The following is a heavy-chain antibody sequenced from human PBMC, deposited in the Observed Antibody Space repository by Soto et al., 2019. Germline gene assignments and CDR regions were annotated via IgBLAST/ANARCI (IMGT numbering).Heavy chain of an antibody. V-gene: IGHV1-18*01. J-gene: IGHJ4*02. CDR3: ARDTESRPYYLDY. CDR1: GYTFTSYG. CDR2: ISAYNGNT. Sequence: QVQLVQSGAEVKTPGSSVKVSCKASGYTFTSYGISWVRQASGQGLEWMGWISAYNGNTNYAQKLQGRVTMTTDTSTSIAYMELRCLRSDDTAVYCCARDTESRPYYLDYWVQGTLITVSS. D-gene: IGHD4-4*01.